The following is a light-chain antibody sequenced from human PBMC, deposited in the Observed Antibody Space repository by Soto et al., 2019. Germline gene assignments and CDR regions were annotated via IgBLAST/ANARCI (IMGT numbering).Light chain of an antibody. CDR3: QQYNNWPPMYT. CDR1: QSVSSN. V-gene: IGKV3-15*01. Sequence: DIVMTQSPATLSVSPGERATLSCRASQSVSSNLAWYQQKPGQAPRLLIYGASTRATGIPAWFSGSGSGTEFTLTISILQSEDFAVYFCQQYNNWPPMYTCGQGTNLEIK. CDR2: GAS. J-gene: IGKJ2*01.